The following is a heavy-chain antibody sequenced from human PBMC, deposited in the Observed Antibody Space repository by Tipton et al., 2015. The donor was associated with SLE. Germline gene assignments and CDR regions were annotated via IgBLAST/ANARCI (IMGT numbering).Heavy chain of an antibody. CDR1: GGSVGGYY. V-gene: IGHV4-59*02. CDR2: IYQSGLT. J-gene: IGHJ4*02. Sequence: TLSLTCDVSGGSVGGYYWSWVRQIPGKGLEWIGYIYQSGLTALNPSLERRITLSIDTSRNQFSLKLTSMRAADTAVYYCARESAQGLDYWGQGTLVTVSS. CDR3: ARESAQGLDY.